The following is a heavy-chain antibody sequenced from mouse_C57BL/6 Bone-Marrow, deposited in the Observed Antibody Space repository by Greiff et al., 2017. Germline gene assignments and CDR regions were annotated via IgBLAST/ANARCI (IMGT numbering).Heavy chain of an antibody. J-gene: IGHJ2*01. CDR2: ILPGSGST. D-gene: IGHD1-1*01. CDR1: GYTFTGYW. Sequence: QVQLQQSGAELTKPGASVKLSCKATGYTFTGYWIEWVKQRPGHGLEWIGEILPGSGSTYYNEKFKGKDTFTADTSSNPAYMQLSSLTTEDSAIYYCARYTTVFDYWGQGTTLTVSS. V-gene: IGHV1-9*01. CDR3: ARYTTVFDY.